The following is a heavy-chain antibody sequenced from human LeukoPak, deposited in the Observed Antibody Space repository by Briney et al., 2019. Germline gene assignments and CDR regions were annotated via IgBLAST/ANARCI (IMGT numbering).Heavy chain of an antibody. D-gene: IGHD3-22*01. V-gene: IGHV4-34*01. CDR3: ARQDRSGYDS. CDR1: GGSFSGHF. J-gene: IGHJ4*02. Sequence: SETLSLTCAVYGGSFSGHFWSWIRQPPGKGLEWIGEINHSGSTSYNPSLKSRVTMSVDTSKNQFSLKLSSVTAPDTALYYCARQDRSGYDSWGQGTLVTVSS. CDR2: INHSGST.